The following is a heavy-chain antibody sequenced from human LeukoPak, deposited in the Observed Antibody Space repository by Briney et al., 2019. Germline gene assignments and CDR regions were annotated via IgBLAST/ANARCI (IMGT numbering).Heavy chain of an antibody. D-gene: IGHD5-24*01. CDR3: ARQGWDGYNYFDY. CDR2: IEPGDSDT. Sequence: GVSLKISCEGSGYSFATYWIGWVRQTPGKGLEWMGIIEPGDSDTRYGPPFQGQVTISADKSTNVAYLQWSSLKASDTAIYYCARQGWDGYNYFDYWGQGTLVTVSS. J-gene: IGHJ4*02. V-gene: IGHV5-51*01. CDR1: GYSFATYW.